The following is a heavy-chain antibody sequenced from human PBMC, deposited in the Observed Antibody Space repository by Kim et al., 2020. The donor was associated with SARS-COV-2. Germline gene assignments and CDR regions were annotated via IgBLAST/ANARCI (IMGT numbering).Heavy chain of an antibody. CDR2: INAGNGNT. V-gene: IGHV1-3*01. D-gene: IGHD3-16*02. Sequence: ASVKVSCKASGYTFTSYAMHWVRQAPGQRLEWMGWINAGNGNTKYSQKFQGRVTITRDTSASTAYMELSSLRSEDTAVYYCARVPRMGGGGVIVPLDYWGQGTLVTVSS. CDR3: ARVPRMGGGGVIVPLDY. J-gene: IGHJ4*02. CDR1: GYTFTSYA.